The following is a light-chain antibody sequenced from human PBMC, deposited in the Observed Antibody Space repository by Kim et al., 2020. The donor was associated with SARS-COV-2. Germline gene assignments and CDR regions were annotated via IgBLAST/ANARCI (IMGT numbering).Light chain of an antibody. Sequence: QSALTQPPSVSGSPGQSVTISCTGTSSDVGNYNRVSWYQQPPGTAPKLMIYEVNNRPSGVPDRFSGSKSGNTASLTISGLQAEDEADYYCSSYRSSSILVFGGGTKVTVL. CDR2: EVN. V-gene: IGLV2-18*02. J-gene: IGLJ3*02. CDR1: SSDVGNYNR. CDR3: SSYRSSSILV.